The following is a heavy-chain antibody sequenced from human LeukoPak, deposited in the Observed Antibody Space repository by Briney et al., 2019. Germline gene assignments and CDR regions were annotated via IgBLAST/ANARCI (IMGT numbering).Heavy chain of an antibody. CDR2: ISGSGVTT. CDR1: GLTFSSHA. J-gene: IGHJ4*02. Sequence: GGSLRLSCAASGLTFSSHAMSWVRHAPGQGLEWVSAISGSGVTTYYADSVKGRFTISRDNSNNTLYLQMNSLRAEGTAVYYCATPGDVYGSGSRRDYWGQGTLVTVSS. V-gene: IGHV3-23*01. D-gene: IGHD3-10*01. CDR3: ATPGDVYGSGSRRDY.